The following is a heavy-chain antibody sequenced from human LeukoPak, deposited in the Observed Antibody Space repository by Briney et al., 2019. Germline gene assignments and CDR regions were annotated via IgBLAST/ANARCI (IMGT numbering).Heavy chain of an antibody. CDR3: ARAPSIYYYDSSGYWDY. Sequence: GGSLRLSCAASGFTFSSYAMSWVRQAPGKGLEWVSYISSSSSTIYYADSEKGRFTISRDNAKNSLYLQMNSLRDEDTAVYYCARAPSIYYYDSSGYWDYWGQGTLVTVSS. J-gene: IGHJ4*02. CDR2: ISSSSSTI. V-gene: IGHV3-48*02. D-gene: IGHD3-22*01. CDR1: GFTFSSYA.